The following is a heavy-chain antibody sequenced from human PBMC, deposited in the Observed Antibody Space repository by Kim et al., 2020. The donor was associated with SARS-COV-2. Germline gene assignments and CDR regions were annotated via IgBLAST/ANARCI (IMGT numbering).Heavy chain of an antibody. Sequence: GGSLRLSCAGSGFTFSSFSMNWVRQAPGKGLEWVSIIIINSNYRTYADPVRGRFTISRDDATNTLFLQLSTLSAEDTAVYYCARDPAYIAGATWF. V-gene: IGHV3-21*04. D-gene: IGHD1-26*01. J-gene: IGHJ5*01. CDR2: IIINSNYR. CDR1: GFTFSSFS. CDR3: ARDPAYIAGATWF.